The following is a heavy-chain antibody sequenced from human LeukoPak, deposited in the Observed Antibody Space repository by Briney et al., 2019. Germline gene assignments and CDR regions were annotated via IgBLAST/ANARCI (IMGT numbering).Heavy chain of an antibody. CDR2: INPNSGGT. J-gene: IGHJ6*03. V-gene: IGHV1-2*02. D-gene: IGHD2-21*02. CDR3: ATRGDCGGDCYSYYYYYYMDV. Sequence: GASVKVSCKASGYTFTGYYMHWVRQAPGQGLEWIGWINPNSGGTNYAQKFQGRVTMTRDTSISTAYMELSRLRSDDTAVYYCATRGDCGGDCYSYYYYYYMDVWGKGTTVTVSS. CDR1: GYTFTGYY.